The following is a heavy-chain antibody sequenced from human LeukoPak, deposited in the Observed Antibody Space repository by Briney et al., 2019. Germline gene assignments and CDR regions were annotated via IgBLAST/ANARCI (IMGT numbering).Heavy chain of an antibody. D-gene: IGHD1-26*01. CDR1: GYSISSGYY. CDR2: INHSGST. V-gene: IGHV4-38-2*02. CDR3: ARASHSGSPNRDFDY. J-gene: IGHJ4*02. Sequence: SETLSLTCTVSGYSISSGYYWGWIRQPPGKGLEWVGEINHSGSTNYNPSLKSRVTISVDTSKNQFSLKLSSVTAADTAVYYCARASHSGSPNRDFDYWGQGTLVTVPS.